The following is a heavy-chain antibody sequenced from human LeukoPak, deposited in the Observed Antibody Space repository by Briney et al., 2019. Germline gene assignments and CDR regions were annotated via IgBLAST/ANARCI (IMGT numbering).Heavy chain of an antibody. Sequence: GGSLRLSCAASGLTFSGSGIHWVRQASGKGLDWLGRIGRQGDSDATRYAASLKGKFTISRVDSRNTAYLQMNSLKTEDTAVYYCTTPRYFDWLSADYWGQGTLVTVSS. CDR2: IGRQGDSDAT. CDR1: GLTFSGSG. CDR3: TTPRYFDWLSADY. V-gene: IGHV3-73*01. J-gene: IGHJ4*02. D-gene: IGHD3-9*01.